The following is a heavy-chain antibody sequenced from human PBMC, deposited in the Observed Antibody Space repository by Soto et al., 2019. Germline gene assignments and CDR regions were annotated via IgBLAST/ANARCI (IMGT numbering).Heavy chain of an antibody. D-gene: IGHD6-13*01. CDR3: AKIPHSSSWYLDAFDI. J-gene: IGHJ3*02. CDR2: ISGSGGST. V-gene: IGHV3-23*01. CDR1: GFTFSSYA. Sequence: EVQLLESGGGLVQPGGSLRLSCAASGFTFSSYAMSWVHQAPGKGLEWVSAISGSGGSTYYADSVKGRFTISRDNSKNTLYLQMNILRAEDTAVYYCAKIPHSSSWYLDAFDIWGQGTMVTVSS.